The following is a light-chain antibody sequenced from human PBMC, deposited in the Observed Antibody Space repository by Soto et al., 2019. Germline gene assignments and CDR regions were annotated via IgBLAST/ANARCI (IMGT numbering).Light chain of an antibody. J-gene: IGKJ1*01. Sequence: HMTHSPSTLSASVLYRVTITFLASQSISSWLSFYQQKPGKAPKLLIYASSSLQSGVPSRFSGSGSGTDFTLTISSLQPEDFATYYCQQSYSTLWTFGQGTTVDIK. CDR2: ASS. CDR3: QQSYSTLWT. CDR1: QSISSW. V-gene: IGKV1-39*01.